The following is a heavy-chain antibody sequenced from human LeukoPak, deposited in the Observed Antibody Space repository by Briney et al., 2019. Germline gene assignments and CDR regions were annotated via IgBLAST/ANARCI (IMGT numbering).Heavy chain of an antibody. D-gene: IGHD2-21*02. CDR1: GGSFSGYY. V-gene: IGHV4-34*01. CDR2: INHSGST. J-gene: IGHJ5*02. Sequence: SETLSLTCAVYGGSFSGYYWSWIRQPPGKGLEWIGEINHSGSTNYNPSLKSRVTISVDTSKNQFSLKLSSVTAADTAVYYCARDSHIVVVTANWFDPWGQGTLVTVSS. CDR3: ARDSHIVVVTANWFDP.